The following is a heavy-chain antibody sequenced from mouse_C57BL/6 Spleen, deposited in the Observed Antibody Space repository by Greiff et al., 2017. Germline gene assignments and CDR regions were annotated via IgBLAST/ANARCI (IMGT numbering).Heavy chain of an antibody. V-gene: IGHV14-3*01. D-gene: IGHD1-2*01. CDR1: GFNIKNTY. CDR2: IDPANGNT. CDR3: ARIQVPITTAFDY. J-gene: IGHJ2*01. Sequence: EVQLVESVAELVRPGASVKLSCTASGFNIKNTYMHWVKQRPEQGLEWIGRIDPANGNTKYAPKFQGQATITADTSSNTAYLQLSSLTSEDTAIYYCARIQVPITTAFDYWGQGTTLTVSS.